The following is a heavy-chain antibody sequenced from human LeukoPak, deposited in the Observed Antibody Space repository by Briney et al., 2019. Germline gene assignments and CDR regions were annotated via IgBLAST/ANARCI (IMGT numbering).Heavy chain of an antibody. CDR1: GYTFTSYA. CDR3: AREVAAAGTYYYYYYYMDV. D-gene: IGHD6-13*01. J-gene: IGHJ6*03. CDR2: INTNTGNP. Sequence: ASVKVSCKASGYTFTSYAMNWVRQAPGQGLEWMGWINTNTGNPTYAQGFTGRFVFSLDTSVSTAYLQISSLKAEDTAVYYCAREVAAAGTYYYYYYYMDVWGKGTTVTVSS. V-gene: IGHV7-4-1*02.